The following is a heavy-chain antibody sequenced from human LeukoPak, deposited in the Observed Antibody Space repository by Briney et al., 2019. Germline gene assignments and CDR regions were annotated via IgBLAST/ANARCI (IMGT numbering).Heavy chain of an antibody. CDR1: GGSFSGYY. CDR3: VSSRGYSSRLWYYYMDV. D-gene: IGHD6-19*01. J-gene: IGHJ6*03. V-gene: IGHV4-34*01. CDR2: TNHSGTT. Sequence: PSETLSLTCAVSGGSFSGYYWGWIRQPPGKGLEWIGETNHSGTTNYNPSLKSRVTISIDTSKNRFSLKLSSVTAEDTAVYYCVSSRGYSSRLWYYYMDVWGKGTTVTVSS.